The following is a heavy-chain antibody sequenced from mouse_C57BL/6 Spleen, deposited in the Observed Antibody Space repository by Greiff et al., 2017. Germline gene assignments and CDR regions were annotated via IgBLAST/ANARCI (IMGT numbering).Heavy chain of an antibody. CDR3: TRDQIYYSFAY. Sequence: EVQGVESGEGLVKPGGSLKLSCAASGFTFSSYAMSWVRQTPEKRLEWVAYISSGGDYIYYADTVKGRFTISRDNARNTLYLQMSSLKSEDTAMYYCTRDQIYYSFAYWGQGTLVTVAA. D-gene: IGHD1-1*01. V-gene: IGHV5-9-1*02. CDR1: GFTFSSYA. J-gene: IGHJ3*01. CDR2: ISSGGDYI.